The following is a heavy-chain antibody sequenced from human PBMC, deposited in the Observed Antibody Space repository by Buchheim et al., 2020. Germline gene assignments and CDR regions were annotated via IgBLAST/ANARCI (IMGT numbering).Heavy chain of an antibody. J-gene: IGHJ4*02. Sequence: QVQLQESGPGLVKPSETLSLSCTVSGGSINSYYWSWIRQSPGKGLEWIGYLYYNGYANYNPSLRCRATISVDTSKNQFSLILTSVTAADTAVYYCARDRRGWHAHEDWGQGT. D-gene: IGHD2-15*01. V-gene: IGHV4-59*01. CDR3: ARDRRGWHAHED. CDR2: LYYNGYA. CDR1: GGSINSYY.